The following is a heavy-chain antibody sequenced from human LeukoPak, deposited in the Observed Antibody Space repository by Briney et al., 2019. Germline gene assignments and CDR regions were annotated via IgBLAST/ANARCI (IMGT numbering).Heavy chain of an antibody. D-gene: IGHD3-9*01. J-gene: IGHJ4*02. CDR1: GYSFSIYW. CDR2: IYPGDSDT. CDR3: ARQDGDGLYYFDY. V-gene: IGHV5-51*01. Sequence: GESLRISCEVSGYSFSIYWIAWVRQVPGKGLEWMGVIYPGDSDTRYGTSFQGQATISVDKSINTAYLQWNSLKASDTAMYYCARQDGDGLYYFDYGGQGALVTVSS.